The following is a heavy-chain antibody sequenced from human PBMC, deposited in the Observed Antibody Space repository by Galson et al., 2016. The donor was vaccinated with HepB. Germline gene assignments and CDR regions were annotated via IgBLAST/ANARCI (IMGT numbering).Heavy chain of an antibody. J-gene: IGHJ4*02. Sequence: SVKVSCKASGYTFTNYVIHWVRQAPGQGLEWTAWISAYNGNTHYAQKVQGRITGTTDTAQRTAYMELTSLTSDDTAVDYCARGRWDTAMNEGGTDYWGQGTLVTVSS. CDR3: ARGRWDTAMNEGGTDY. D-gene: IGHD5-18*01. CDR2: ISAYNGNT. CDR1: GYTFTNYV. V-gene: IGHV1-18*01.